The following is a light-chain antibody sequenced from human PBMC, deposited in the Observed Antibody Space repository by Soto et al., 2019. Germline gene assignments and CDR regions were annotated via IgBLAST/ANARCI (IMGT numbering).Light chain of an antibody. CDR1: ESISRY. CDR3: QQYYSYAT. CDR2: TTS. Sequence: DIQVTQSPSALSASVGDRVAITCRASESISRYMAWYQQKPGKAPKLLIHTTSTLASGVPSRFSGSESGTAFTLTISSLQPDDFATYYCQQYYSYATFGQGTKVEMK. J-gene: IGKJ1*01. V-gene: IGKV1-5*03.